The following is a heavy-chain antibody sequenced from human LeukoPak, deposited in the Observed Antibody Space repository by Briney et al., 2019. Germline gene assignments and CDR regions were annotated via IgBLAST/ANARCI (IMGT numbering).Heavy chain of an antibody. V-gene: IGHV3-64D*06. CDR3: VRGTGY. CDR2: ISSNGDNT. CDR1: GFTFSTYV. Sequence: SGGSLRLSCSVSGFTFSTYVMHWVRQAPGKGLEYVSAISSNGDNTYYADSVKGRLTISRDNSKNTLYLQMSSLRPDDTAVYFCVRGTGYWGQGTLVTVSS. J-gene: IGHJ4*02.